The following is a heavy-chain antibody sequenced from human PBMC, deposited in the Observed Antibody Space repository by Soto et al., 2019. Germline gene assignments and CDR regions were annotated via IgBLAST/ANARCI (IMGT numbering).Heavy chain of an antibody. Sequence: SETLSLTCAVYGGSFSGYYWGWFRQPPGKGLEWIGEVKHSGNINYNPSLKTRLTVSVDTSKNQFSLKLSSMTAADTAIYYCARGSHFDFSSGYAGSFDVWGQGTMVTVSS. V-gene: IGHV4-34*01. CDR1: GGSFSGYY. D-gene: IGHD3-3*01. J-gene: IGHJ3*01. CDR2: VKHSGNI. CDR3: ARGSHFDFSSGYAGSFDV.